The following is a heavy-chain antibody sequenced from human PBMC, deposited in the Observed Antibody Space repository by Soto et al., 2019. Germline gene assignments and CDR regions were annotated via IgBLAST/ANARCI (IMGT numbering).Heavy chain of an antibody. J-gene: IGHJ6*02. D-gene: IGHD6-13*01. CDR3: ASARQQLAEYCVDSGNYGMDV. V-gene: IGHV1-18*04. Sequence: QLQLVQSGGELKEPGASVKVSCKASGYTFTTSYITWLRQAPGQGLECMGWISPNNGNTNYAQKIQGRVTMTADTSTSSAYMELRSLRSDDTAVYFCASARQQLAEYCVDSGNYGMDVWGQGTIVSVSS. CDR1: GYTFTTSY. CDR2: ISPNNGNT.